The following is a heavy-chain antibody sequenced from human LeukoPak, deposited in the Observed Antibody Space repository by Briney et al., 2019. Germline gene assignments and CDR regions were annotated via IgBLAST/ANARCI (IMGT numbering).Heavy chain of an antibody. CDR2: IYYSGST. D-gene: IGHD6-19*01. CDR3: ARQSYPVAGTGIYFDY. J-gene: IGHJ4*02. V-gene: IGHV4-39*01. Sequence: SETLSLTCTVSGGSISGSSYYWSWIRQPPGKGLEWIGTIYYSGSTYYNPSLKSRVTISVDTSKNQFSLKLSSVTAADTAVYYCARQSYPVAGTGIYFDYWGQGTLVTVS. CDR1: GGSISGSSYY.